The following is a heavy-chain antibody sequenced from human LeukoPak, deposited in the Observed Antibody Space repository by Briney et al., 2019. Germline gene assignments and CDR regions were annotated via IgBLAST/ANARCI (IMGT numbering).Heavy chain of an antibody. D-gene: IGHD3-22*01. Sequence: ASVKVSCKASGYTFTSYYMHWVRQAPGQGLEWMGWINPNSGGTNYAQKFQGRVTMTRDTSISTAYMELSRLRSDDTAVYYCARGSSKYYYDSSGYPFDYWGQGTLVTVSS. CDR1: GYTFTSYY. CDR2: INPNSGGT. V-gene: IGHV1-2*02. J-gene: IGHJ4*02. CDR3: ARGSSKYYYDSSGYPFDY.